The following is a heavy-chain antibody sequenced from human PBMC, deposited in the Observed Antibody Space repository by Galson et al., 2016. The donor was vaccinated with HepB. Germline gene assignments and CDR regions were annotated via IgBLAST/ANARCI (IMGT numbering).Heavy chain of an antibody. CDR2: IRDSGA. CDR3: AKSIRPTWNERDY. CDR1: GFTVSGYV. Sequence: SLRLSCAASGFTVSGYVMTWVRQAPGQGLEWVSAIRDSGAFYADSVKGRFTISRDDSKNTLYLQMNSLRAEDTAVYYCAKSIRPTWNERDYWGQGALVTVSS. V-gene: IGHV3-23*01. D-gene: IGHD1-1*01. J-gene: IGHJ4*02.